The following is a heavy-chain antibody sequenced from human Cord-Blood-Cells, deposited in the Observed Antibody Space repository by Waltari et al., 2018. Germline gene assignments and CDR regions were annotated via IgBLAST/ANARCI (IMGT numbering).Heavy chain of an antibody. J-gene: IGHJ3*02. CDR2: LYHSGST. CDR3: ARGGNYDFWIGYHDAFDI. CDR1: GYSISSGYY. V-gene: IGHV4-38-2*02. D-gene: IGHD3-3*01. Sequence: QVQLQESGPGLVKPSETLSLTCTVSGYSISSGYYWGWIRQPPGKGLEWIGSLYHSGSTYYNPSLKSRVTISVDTSKDQFSLKLSSVTAADTAVYYCARGGNYDFWIGYHDAFDIWGQGTMVTVSS.